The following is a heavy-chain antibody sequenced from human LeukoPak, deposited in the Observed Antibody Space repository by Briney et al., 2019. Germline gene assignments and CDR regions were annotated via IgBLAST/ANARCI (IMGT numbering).Heavy chain of an antibody. CDR2: INSDGSST. Sequence: GGSLRLSCAASGFTFSSYWMHWVRQAPGKGLVWVSRINSDGSSTSYADSVKGRFTISRDNAKNTLYLQMNSLRAEDTAVYYCAREEPDILTGLGFDPWGQGTLVTVSS. CDR3: AREEPDILTGLGFDP. D-gene: IGHD3-9*01. J-gene: IGHJ5*02. CDR1: GFTFSSYW. V-gene: IGHV3-74*01.